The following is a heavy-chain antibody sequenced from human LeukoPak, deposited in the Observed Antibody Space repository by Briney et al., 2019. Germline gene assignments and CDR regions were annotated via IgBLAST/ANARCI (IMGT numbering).Heavy chain of an antibody. J-gene: IGHJ4*02. V-gene: IGHV4-38-2*01. CDR3: AILSDWLEY. CDR1: GYSISSGYY. CDR2: IYHSGST. D-gene: IGHD3-9*01. Sequence: SETLSLTCAVSGYSISSGYYWGWIRQPPGKGLEWIGSIYHSGSTYYNPSLKSRVTISVDTSKNQFSLKLSSVTAADTAVYYCAILSDWLEYWGQGTPVTVSS.